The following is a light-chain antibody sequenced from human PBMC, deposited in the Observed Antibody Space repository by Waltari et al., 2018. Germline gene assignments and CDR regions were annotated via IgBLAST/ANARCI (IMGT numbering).Light chain of an antibody. CDR2: VSS. V-gene: IGKV1-39*01. CDR1: QPISTY. CDR3: QQSFSNSPYT. Sequence: DIQMTQSPSSLSASVGDRVSITCRASQPISTYLNWYQQKPGAAPKLLCYVSSSLQSGVPSRLSGSGSGTDFTLTIDSLQPEDFATYYCQQSFSNSPYTFGQGTKVEIK. J-gene: IGKJ2*01.